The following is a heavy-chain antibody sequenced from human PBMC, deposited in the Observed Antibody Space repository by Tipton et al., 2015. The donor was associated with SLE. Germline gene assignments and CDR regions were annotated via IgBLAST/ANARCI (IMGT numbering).Heavy chain of an antibody. J-gene: IGHJ4*02. CDR2: INHSGST. CDR3: ARGLSNQLVDY. Sequence: TLSLTCAVYGGSFSGYYWSWIRQPPGKGLEWIGEINHSGSTNYNPSLKSRVTISVDTSKNHFSRKLSSVTAAATAVYYCARGLSNQLVDYWGQGTLVTVSS. CDR1: GGSFSGYY. D-gene: IGHD2-2*01. V-gene: IGHV4-34*01.